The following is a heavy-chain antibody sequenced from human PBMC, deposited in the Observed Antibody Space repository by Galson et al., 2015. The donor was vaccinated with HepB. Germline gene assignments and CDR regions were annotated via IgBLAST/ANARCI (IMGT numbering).Heavy chain of an antibody. V-gene: IGHV3-49*04. CDR1: GFTFGDYA. CDR2: IRNKAFRGKK. D-gene: IGHD3-10*01. CDR3: AREYYGSGNCWRPFDY. J-gene: IGHJ4*02. Sequence: SLRLSCATSGFTFGDYAMSWVRQAPGKGLEWVGFIRNKAFRGKKEYAATVKGRFSISRDDSKSIAYLQMNSLKTEDTAVYYCAREYYGSGNCWRPFDYWGQGTLVTVSS.